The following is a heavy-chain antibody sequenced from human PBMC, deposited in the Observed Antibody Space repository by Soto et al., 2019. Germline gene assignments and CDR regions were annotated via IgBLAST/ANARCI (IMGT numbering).Heavy chain of an antibody. D-gene: IGHD5-18*01. Sequence: SVKVSCKASGGTFSSYAISWVRQAPGRGLEWMGGIIPIFGTANYAQKFQGRVTITADKSTSTAYMELSSLRSEDTAVYYCASADTAMVKNAYDFWGQGKRVIFSS. CDR3: ASADTAMVKNAYDF. J-gene: IGHJ3*01. V-gene: IGHV1-69*06. CDR1: GGTFSSYA. CDR2: IIPIFGTA.